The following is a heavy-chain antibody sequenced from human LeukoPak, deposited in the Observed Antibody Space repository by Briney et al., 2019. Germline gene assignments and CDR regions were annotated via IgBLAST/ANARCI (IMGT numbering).Heavy chain of an antibody. J-gene: IGHJ3*02. CDR3: ARGGPFIPRRRDHSGYWGGGHHDAFDI. D-gene: IGHD5-18*01. CDR1: GYTFTSYY. CDR2: INPSGGST. V-gene: IGHV1-46*01. Sequence: ASVKVSCKASGYTFTSYYMHWVRQSPGQGLEWMGIINPSGGSTSYAQKFQGRVTMTRDTSTSTVYMELSSLRSEDTAVYYCARGGPFIPRRRDHSGYWGGGHHDAFDILGQGTMVTVSS.